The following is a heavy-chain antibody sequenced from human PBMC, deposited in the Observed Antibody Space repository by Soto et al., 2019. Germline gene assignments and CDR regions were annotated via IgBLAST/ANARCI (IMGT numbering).Heavy chain of an antibody. CDR2: VSGSGSST. Sequence: GGSLRLSCAASGFTFGNYGMVWVRQAPGKGLEWVSGVSGSGSSTYYTDSVKGRLTISRDNSKNTVYLQMDSLRAEDTAIYYYAKRLEISTSYFFDSWGNGTLVTVSS. V-gene: IGHV3-23*01. D-gene: IGHD1-1*01. J-gene: IGHJ4*01. CDR1: GFTFGNYG. CDR3: AKRLEISTSYFFDS.